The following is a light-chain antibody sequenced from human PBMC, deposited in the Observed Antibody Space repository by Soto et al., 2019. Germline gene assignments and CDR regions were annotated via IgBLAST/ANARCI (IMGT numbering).Light chain of an antibody. Sequence: DIQMTQSPSTLSASVGDRVTITCRASQSISSWLAWYQQKPGKAPKLLIYDASSLESEVPSRFSGSGSGTEFTLTISSLQPDDFATYYCQQYNSYSQTFGQGTKVDIK. V-gene: IGKV1-5*01. CDR3: QQYNSYSQT. CDR2: DAS. J-gene: IGKJ1*01. CDR1: QSISSW.